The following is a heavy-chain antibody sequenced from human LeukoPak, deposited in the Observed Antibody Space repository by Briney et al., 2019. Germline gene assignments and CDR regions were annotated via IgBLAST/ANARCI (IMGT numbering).Heavy chain of an antibody. CDR2: INPNTGGA. CDR1: EYTFTDYY. J-gene: IGHJ4*02. D-gene: IGHD7-27*01. Sequence: ASVKVSCKASEYTFTDYYVHWVRQAPGQGLECMGWINPNTGGANYAQKFQGRVTMTRDTSISTGYLDLSGLRSDDTAVYYCARAKANWGSGDYWGQGTLVTVSS. V-gene: IGHV1-2*02. CDR3: ARAKANWGSGDY.